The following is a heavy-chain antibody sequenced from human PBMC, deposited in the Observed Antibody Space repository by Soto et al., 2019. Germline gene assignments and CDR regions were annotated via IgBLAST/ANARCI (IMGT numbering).Heavy chain of an antibody. CDR3: ARDAGFWSGYSDY. V-gene: IGHV3-7*01. CDR2: IKQDGSEK. J-gene: IGHJ4*02. D-gene: IGHD3-3*01. CDR1: GFTFSSYW. Sequence: PGGSLRLSCXASGFTFSSYWMSWVRQAPGKGLEWVANIKQDGSEKYYVDSVKGRFTISRGNAKNSLYLQMNSLRAEDTAVYYCARDAGFWSGYSDYWGQGTLVTVSS.